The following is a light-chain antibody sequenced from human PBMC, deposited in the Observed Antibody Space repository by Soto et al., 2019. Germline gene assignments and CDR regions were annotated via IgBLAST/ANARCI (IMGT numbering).Light chain of an antibody. CDR2: EVT. V-gene: IGLV2-8*01. CDR1: SSDVGAYKY. Sequence: QYALTQPPSASGSPGKSVTISCTGTSSDVGAYKYVSWYQQYPGKAPKLMIYEVTTRPSGVPDRFSGSKSGNTASLTVSGLQAEDEADYYCTSYVGNDIWVFGGGTKVTVL. CDR3: TSYVGNDIWV. J-gene: IGLJ3*02.